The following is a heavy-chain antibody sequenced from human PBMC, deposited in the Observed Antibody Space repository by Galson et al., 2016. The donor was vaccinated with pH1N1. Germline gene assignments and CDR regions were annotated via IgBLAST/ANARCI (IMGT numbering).Heavy chain of an antibody. J-gene: IGHJ4*02. V-gene: IGHV5-51*01. CDR3: ARRSAVAGVDY. CDR1: GYSFSRHW. Sequence: QSGAEVTKPGESLKISCQGSGYSFSRHWIGWVRQMPGKGLEWMGIIYPGDSDTKYSPSFQGQVTFSADKSSNPAYVQWNSLKTSDTAMYFCARRSAVAGVDYWGQGTLVTVSS. CDR2: IYPGDSDT. D-gene: IGHD6-19*01.